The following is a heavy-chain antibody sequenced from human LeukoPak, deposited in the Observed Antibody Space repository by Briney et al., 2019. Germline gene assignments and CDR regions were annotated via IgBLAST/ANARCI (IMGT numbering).Heavy chain of an antibody. CDR3: ARDMNLPTSDY. Sequence: SGGSLRLSCAASGFTFSSYSMNWVRQAPGKGLEWVSYISSSSSTIYYADSVKGRFTISRDNAKNSLYLQMIRLRDEDTAVYYCARDMNLPTSDYWGQGTLVTVSS. V-gene: IGHV3-48*02. CDR1: GFTFSSYS. J-gene: IGHJ4*02. CDR2: ISSSSSTI. D-gene: IGHD3/OR15-3a*01.